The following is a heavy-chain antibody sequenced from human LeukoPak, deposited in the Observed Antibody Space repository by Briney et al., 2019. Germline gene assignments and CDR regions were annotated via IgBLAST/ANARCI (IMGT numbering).Heavy chain of an antibody. J-gene: IGHJ4*02. V-gene: IGHV3-30*02. Sequence: GGSXXLSCAASGFTFSSYGMXXGRQAPGXXXXGVAXXXXXXXXXXXXXXXXXXXXXXXDNSKNTLYLQMNSLRAEDTAVYYCALLYGGNSEDYWGQGTLVTVSS. CDR1: GFTFSSYG. CDR2: XXXXXXXX. D-gene: IGHD4-23*01. CDR3: ALLYGGNSEDY.